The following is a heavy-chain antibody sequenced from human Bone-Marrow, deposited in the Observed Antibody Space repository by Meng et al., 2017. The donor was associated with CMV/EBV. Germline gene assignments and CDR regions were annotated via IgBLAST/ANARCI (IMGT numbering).Heavy chain of an antibody. D-gene: IGHD1-14*01. CDR3: ASPPSNHAFDI. J-gene: IGHJ3*02. V-gene: IGHV1-69*10. CDR2: IIPILGIA. Sequence: SVKVSCKASGYTFTSYYMHWVRQAPGQGLEWMGGIIPILGIANYAQKFQGRVTITADKSTSTAYMELSILRSEDTAVYYCASPPSNHAFDIWGQGTMVTVSS. CDR1: GYTFTSYY.